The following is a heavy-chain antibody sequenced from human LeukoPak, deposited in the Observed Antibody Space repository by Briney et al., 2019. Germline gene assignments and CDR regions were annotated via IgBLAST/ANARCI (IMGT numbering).Heavy chain of an antibody. Sequence: SETLSLTCAVYGGSFSGYYWSWIRQPPGKGLEWIGEINHSGSTNYNPSLKSRVTISVDTSKNQFSLKLSSVTAADTAVYYCATVLGIAAAGTRGWFDPWGQGTLVTVSS. V-gene: IGHV4-34*01. D-gene: IGHD6-13*01. CDR2: INHSGST. CDR1: GGSFSGYY. CDR3: ATVLGIAAAGTRGWFDP. J-gene: IGHJ5*02.